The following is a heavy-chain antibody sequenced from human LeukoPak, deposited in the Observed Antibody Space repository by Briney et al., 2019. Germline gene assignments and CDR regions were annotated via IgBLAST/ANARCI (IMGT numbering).Heavy chain of an antibody. CDR2: IKQDGSEK. Sequence: PGGSLRLSCAASGFTFSSYWMSWVRQAPGKGLEWVANIKQDGSEKYYVDSVKGRSTISRDNAKNSLYLQMNSLRAEDTAVYYCARDRSGTTGTPQFWDYWGQGTLVTVSP. V-gene: IGHV3-7*01. J-gene: IGHJ4*02. CDR3: ARDRSGTTGTPQFWDY. CDR1: GFTFSSYW. D-gene: IGHD1-1*01.